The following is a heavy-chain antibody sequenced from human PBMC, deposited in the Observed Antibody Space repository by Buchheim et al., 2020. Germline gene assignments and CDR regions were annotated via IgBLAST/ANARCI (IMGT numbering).Heavy chain of an antibody. CDR2: ISSSGSTI. J-gene: IGHJ6*02. CDR1: GFTFSSYD. D-gene: IGHD6-19*01. V-gene: IGHV3-48*03. CDR3: ARTDSSGWYDMDV. Sequence: VQLVESGGGLVQPGGSLRLSCVASGFTFSSYDMNWVRQAPGKGLEWISYISSSGSTIYYADSVKGRFTISRDNAKNSLYLQMNSLRAEDTAVYYCARTDSSGWYDMDVWGQGTT.